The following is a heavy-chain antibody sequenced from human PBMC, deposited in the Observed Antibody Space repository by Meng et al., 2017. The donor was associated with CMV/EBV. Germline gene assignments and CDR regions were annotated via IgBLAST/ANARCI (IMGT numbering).Heavy chain of an antibody. CDR1: GFTFNIYA. V-gene: IGHV3-23*01. J-gene: IGHJ4*02. CDR2: ISGNSGST. D-gene: IGHD2-2*02. CDR3: AKDRCSSTSCYTDLPY. Sequence: GESLKISCATSGFTFNIYAITWVRQAPGKGLEWVSSISGNSGSTYYADSVKGRFTISRDNSKNTLYLQMNSLRAEDTAVYYCAKDRCSSTSCYTDLPYWGQGTLVTVSS.